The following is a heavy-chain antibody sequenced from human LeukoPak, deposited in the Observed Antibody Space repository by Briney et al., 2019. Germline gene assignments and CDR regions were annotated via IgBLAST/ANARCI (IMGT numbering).Heavy chain of an antibody. CDR2: IKSKTDGGTT. J-gene: IGHJ5*02. CDR3: TTERITMVRGVNWFDP. D-gene: IGHD3-10*01. CDR1: GFTFSNAW. Sequence: GGSLRLSCAASGFTFSNAWMSWVRQAPGKGLEWGGRIKSKTDGGTTDYAAPVKGRFTISRDDSKNTLYLQMNSLKTEDTAVYYCTTERITMVRGVNWFDPWGQGTLVTVSS. V-gene: IGHV3-15*01.